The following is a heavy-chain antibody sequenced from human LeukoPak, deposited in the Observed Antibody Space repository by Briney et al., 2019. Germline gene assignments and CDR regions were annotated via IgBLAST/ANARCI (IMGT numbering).Heavy chain of an antibody. CDR1: GYTFTGYY. V-gene: IGHV1-2*02. Sequence: ASVKVSCKASGYTFTGYYMHWVRQAPGQGLEWMGWINPNSGGTNYAQKFQGRVTMTRDTSISTAYMELSRLRSDDTAVYYCASGSSIAARSEIYYSDYWGQGTLVTVSS. CDR2: INPNSGGT. D-gene: IGHD6-6*01. CDR3: ASGSSIAARSEIYYSDY. J-gene: IGHJ4*02.